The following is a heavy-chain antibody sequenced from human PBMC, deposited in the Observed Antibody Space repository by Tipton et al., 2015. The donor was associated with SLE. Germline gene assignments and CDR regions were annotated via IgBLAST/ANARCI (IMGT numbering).Heavy chain of an antibody. CDR3: AGSDTPFDY. CDR1: GGSISSSSYY. D-gene: IGHD2-15*01. J-gene: IGHJ4*02. Sequence: TLSLTCTVSGGSISSSSYYWGWIRQPPGKGLEWIGSIYYSGSTYYNPSLKSRVTISVDTSKNQFSLKLSSVTAADTAVYYCAGSDTPFDYWGQGTLVTVSS. CDR2: IYYSGST. V-gene: IGHV4-39*07.